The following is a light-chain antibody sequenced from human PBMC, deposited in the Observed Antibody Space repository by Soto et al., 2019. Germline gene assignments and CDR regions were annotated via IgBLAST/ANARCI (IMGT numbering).Light chain of an antibody. CDR3: CSFARGSTLV. J-gene: IGLJ3*02. CDR2: EGS. Sequence: QSALTQPASVSGSPGQSITISCTGTSSDVGSYNLVSWYQQHPGNAPKLMIYEGSKRPSGVSNRFFGSKSGNTASLTISWLQAEDEADYYCCSFARGSTLVFGGGTKLTVL. V-gene: IGLV2-23*01. CDR1: SSDVGSYNL.